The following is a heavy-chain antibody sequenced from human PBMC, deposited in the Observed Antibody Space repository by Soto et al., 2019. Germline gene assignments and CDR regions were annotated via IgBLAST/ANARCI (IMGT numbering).Heavy chain of an antibody. D-gene: IGHD5-18*01. J-gene: IGHJ4*02. V-gene: IGHV5-51*01. Sequence: LGESLKISCKGSGYSFTTYWIAWVRQMPGKGLEWMGIIYPGDSETRYSPSFQGQVTISADKSINTAYLQWSSLRASDTAMYYCARGDTAMAPYYFDYWGQGTLVTVSS. CDR3: ARGDTAMAPYYFDY. CDR2: IYPGDSET. CDR1: GYSFTTYW.